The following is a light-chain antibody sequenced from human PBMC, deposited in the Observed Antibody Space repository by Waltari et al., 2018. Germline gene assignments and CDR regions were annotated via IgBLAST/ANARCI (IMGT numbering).Light chain of an antibody. Sequence: DIQMTQSLSSLSASVRASVTITCRARQSIINSLNWIQQKPGKTPKFLIYAASTLQSGGPSRFSGSRSGKDSTFTISSQQPEDFATYDSQPRYSTPRPFGQGTTLQIK. J-gene: IGKJ2*01. CDR2: AAS. CDR1: QSIINS. V-gene: IGKV1-39*01. CDR3: QPRYSTPRP.